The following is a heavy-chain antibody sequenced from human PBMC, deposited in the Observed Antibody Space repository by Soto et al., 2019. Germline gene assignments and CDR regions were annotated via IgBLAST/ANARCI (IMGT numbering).Heavy chain of an antibody. CDR3: ARAHPYYDIFTGYPNEYYYYYMDF. Sequence: QVQLQQWGAGLLKPSETLSLTCAVYGGSFSGYYWSWIRQPPGKGLEWIGEINHSGSTNYNPSLKSRVTISVDTSKNQCSLKLSSVTAADTAVYYCARAHPYYDIFTGYPNEYYYYYMDFWGKGTTVTVSS. V-gene: IGHV4-34*01. CDR1: GGSFSGYY. J-gene: IGHJ6*03. D-gene: IGHD3-9*01. CDR2: INHSGST.